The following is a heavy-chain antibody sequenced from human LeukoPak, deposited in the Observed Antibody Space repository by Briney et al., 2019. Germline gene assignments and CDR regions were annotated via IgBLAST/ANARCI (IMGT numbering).Heavy chain of an antibody. D-gene: IGHD5-18*01. V-gene: IGHV1-8*03. Sequence: ASVKVSCKASGYTFTSYDINWVRQATGQGVEWMGWMNPNSGNTGYAQKFQGRVTITRNTSISTAYMELSSLRSEDTAVYYCARYGLLRLSEINAFHIWGQGTMVTVSS. CDR2: MNPNSGNT. J-gene: IGHJ3*02. CDR3: ARYGLLRLSEINAFHI. CDR1: GYTFTSYD.